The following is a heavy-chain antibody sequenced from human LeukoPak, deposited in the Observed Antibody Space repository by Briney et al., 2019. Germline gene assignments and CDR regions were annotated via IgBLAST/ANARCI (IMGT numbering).Heavy chain of an antibody. CDR2: IYYTGTT. CDR1: GGSISNSSYY. V-gene: IGHV4-39*01. D-gene: IGHD6-13*01. CDR3: ARHSSWYGTFHY. Sequence: SETLSLSCTVSGGSISNSSYYWGWIRQPPGKGLEWIGSIYYTGTTYYNPSLKRRVTISIDTAKNQFSLKLTSVTAADTAVYYCARHSSWYGTFHYWGQGTLVTVSS. J-gene: IGHJ4*02.